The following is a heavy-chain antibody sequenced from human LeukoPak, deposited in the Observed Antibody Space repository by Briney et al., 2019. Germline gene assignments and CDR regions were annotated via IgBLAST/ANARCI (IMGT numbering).Heavy chain of an antibody. CDR1: GGSIGSSPYF. D-gene: IGHD4-23*01. J-gene: IGHJ4*02. V-gene: IGHV4-39*01. CDR2: IYYSGST. Sequence: PSETLSLTCTVSGGSIGSSPYFWGWIRQPPGKGLEWIGSIYYSGSTYYNPSLKSRVTISVDTSKNQFSLNLSSVTAADTAVYYCARGQGYGGNSGLGYWGQGTLVTVSS. CDR3: ARGQGYGGNSGLGY.